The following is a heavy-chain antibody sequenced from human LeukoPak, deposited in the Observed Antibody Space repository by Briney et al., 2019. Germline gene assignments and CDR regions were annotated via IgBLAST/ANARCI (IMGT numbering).Heavy chain of an antibody. CDR1: GFTFSNYA. V-gene: IGHV3-23*01. J-gene: IGHJ4*02. CDR3: VVTTGGNLDY. Sequence: GGSLRLSCAASGFTFSNYAMSWVRQAPGKGLEWVSAISDSDGSTYYGDSLKGRFTISRDNSKNTLYLQMNSLRAEDTAIYYCVVTTGGNLDYGGQGSLVTVSS. CDR2: ISDSDGST. D-gene: IGHD4-11*01.